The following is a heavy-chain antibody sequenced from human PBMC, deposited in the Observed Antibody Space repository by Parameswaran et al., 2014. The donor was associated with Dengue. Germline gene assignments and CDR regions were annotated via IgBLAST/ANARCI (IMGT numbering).Heavy chain of an antibody. J-gene: IGHJ5*02. CDR2: IYPGDSDA. V-gene: IGHV5-51*01. CDR3: ARKGHILTDWRSDNWFDP. D-gene: IGHD3-9*01. Sequence: VRQMPGKGLEWMGIIYPGDSDARYSPSFQGQVTISADKSISTAYLQWSSLKASDTAMYYCARKGHILTDWRSDNWFDPWGQGTLVTVSS.